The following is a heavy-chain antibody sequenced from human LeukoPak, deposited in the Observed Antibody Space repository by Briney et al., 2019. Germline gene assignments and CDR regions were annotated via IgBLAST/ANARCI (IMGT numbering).Heavy chain of an antibody. CDR1: RFTFNSYA. D-gene: IGHD3-10*01. J-gene: IGHJ4*02. Sequence: PGGSLRLSCAASRFTFNSYAMSWVRQAPGKGLEWVSVIGGSNGITFYVGSVKGRFTISRDNSKDTLYLQMNSLRAEDTAVYYCARARSYLYYFDYWGQGTLVTVSS. V-gene: IGHV3-23*01. CDR2: IGGSNGIT. CDR3: ARARSYLYYFDY.